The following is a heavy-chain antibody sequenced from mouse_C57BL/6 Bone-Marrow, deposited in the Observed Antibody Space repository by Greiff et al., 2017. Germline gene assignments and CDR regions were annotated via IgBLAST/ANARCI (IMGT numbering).Heavy chain of an antibody. D-gene: IGHD2-1*01. CDR3: ASGNCEWYFDV. J-gene: IGHJ1*03. Sequence: QVQLQQSGAELVMPGASVKLSCKASGYTFTSYWMHWVKQRPGQGLEWIGEIDPSDSYTNYNQKFKGKSTLTVDKSSSTAYMQLSSLTSEYSAVYYCASGNCEWYFDVWGTGTTVTVSS. CDR1: GYTFTSYW. CDR2: IDPSDSYT. V-gene: IGHV1-69*01.